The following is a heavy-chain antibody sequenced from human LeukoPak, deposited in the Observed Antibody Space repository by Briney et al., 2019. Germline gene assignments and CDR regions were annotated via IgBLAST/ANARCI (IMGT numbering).Heavy chain of an antibody. J-gene: IGHJ5*02. CDR2: INHSGST. CDR1: GGSFSGYY. Sequence: SETLSLTCAVYGGSFSGYYWSWIRQPPGKGLEGIGEINHSGSTNYNPSLKSRVTISVDTSKTQFSLKLSSVTAADTAVYYCARDRDGYNSNWFAPWGQGTLVTVSS. CDR3: ARDRDGYNSNWFAP. D-gene: IGHD5-24*01. V-gene: IGHV4-34*01.